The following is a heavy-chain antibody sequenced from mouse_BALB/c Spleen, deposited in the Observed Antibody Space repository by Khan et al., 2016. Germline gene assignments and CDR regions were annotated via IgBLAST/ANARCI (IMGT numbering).Heavy chain of an antibody. V-gene: IGHV1-4*01. Sequence: QVQLKESGAELARPGTSVKMSCKASGYTFTSYTMHWVKQRPGQGLEWIGYINPSTGYTTYNQKFKDKATLTADKSSSTAYMQLNSLTSEDAAVYYCTREGYYYGSSYWYFDVWGAGTTVTVSS. CDR2: INPSTGYT. J-gene: IGHJ1*01. CDR3: TREGYYYGSSYWYFDV. CDR1: GYTFTSYT. D-gene: IGHD1-1*01.